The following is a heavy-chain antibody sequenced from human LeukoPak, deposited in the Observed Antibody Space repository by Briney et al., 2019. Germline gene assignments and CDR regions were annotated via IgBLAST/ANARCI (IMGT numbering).Heavy chain of an antibody. D-gene: IGHD6-13*01. CDR1: GFTVSSNY. Sequence: GGSLRLSCAASGFTVSSNYMNWVRQAPGKGVEWVSIIYSGGDTYYADSVKGRFTISRDNSKNTLYLQMNSLRPEDTAVYYCTRGPGSTWYSDYWGQGILVTVSS. CDR2: IYSGGDT. J-gene: IGHJ4*02. CDR3: TRGPGSTWYSDY. V-gene: IGHV3-66*02.